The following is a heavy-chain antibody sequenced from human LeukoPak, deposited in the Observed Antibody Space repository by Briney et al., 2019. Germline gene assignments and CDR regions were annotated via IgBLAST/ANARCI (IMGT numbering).Heavy chain of an antibody. D-gene: IGHD2-2*01. CDR3: ARLSTFASLDY. V-gene: IGHV4-4*09. Sequence: SETLSLTCTVSGGSISSYYWSWIRQPPGKGLEWIGYIYTSGSTNYNPSLKRRVTISVDTSKNQFSLKLSSVTAADTAVYYCARLSTFASLDYWGQGTLVTVSS. J-gene: IGHJ4*02. CDR2: IYTSGST. CDR1: GGSISSYY.